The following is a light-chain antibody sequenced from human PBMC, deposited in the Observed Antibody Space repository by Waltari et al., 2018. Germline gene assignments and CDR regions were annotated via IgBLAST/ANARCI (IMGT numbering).Light chain of an antibody. J-gene: IGLJ2*01. CDR3: SSQSSNNVVL. Sequence: QSALTHPASVSGSPGQSVTIICTGTSTDVGGYNSVSWYQEHPGQAPRVIIYDVSDRPSGVSDRFSGSKSGNTASLTISGLQAEDEADYYCSSQSSNNVVLFGGGTKLTVL. V-gene: IGLV2-14*01. CDR1: STDVGGYNS. CDR2: DVS.